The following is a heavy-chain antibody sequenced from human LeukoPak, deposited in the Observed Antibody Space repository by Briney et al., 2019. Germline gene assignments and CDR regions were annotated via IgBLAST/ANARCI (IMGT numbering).Heavy chain of an antibody. Sequence: SETLSLTCTVSGGSISRFYWSWIRQPAGKGLQWIGRINTSGSTNCNPSLKSRVTISVDTSKNQFSLKLISVTAADTAVYYCARVLKPRSSILYSDNYYFDYWGQGTLVTVSS. J-gene: IGHJ4*02. V-gene: IGHV4-4*07. CDR2: INTSGST. CDR3: ARVLKPRSSILYSDNYYFDY. D-gene: IGHD1-26*01. CDR1: GGSISRFY.